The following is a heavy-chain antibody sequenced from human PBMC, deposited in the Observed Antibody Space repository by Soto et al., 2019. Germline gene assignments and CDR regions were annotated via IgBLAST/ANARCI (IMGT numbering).Heavy chain of an antibody. D-gene: IGHD2-2*01. CDR2: VYYSGSS. CDR1: GDSISGGASF. Sequence: NPSETLSLTCTVSGDSISGGASFWSWIRQPPGKGLEWIANVYYSGSSCYNPSLKSRLTISVDTTKNQFSLQLKSMTAADTAVYYCAKLSCTSSTCYFPGWFDPWGQGTLVTVSS. V-gene: IGHV4-31*03. J-gene: IGHJ5*02. CDR3: AKLSCTSSTCYFPGWFDP.